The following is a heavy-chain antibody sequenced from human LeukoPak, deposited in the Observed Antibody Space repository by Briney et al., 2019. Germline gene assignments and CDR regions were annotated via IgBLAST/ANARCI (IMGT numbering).Heavy chain of an antibody. V-gene: IGHV4-61*02. CDR2: IYTSGST. CDR1: GGSISSGSYY. D-gene: IGHD5-24*01. J-gene: IGHJ6*03. Sequence: SETLSLTCTVSGGSISSGSYYWSWIRQPARKGLEWIGRIYTSGSTNYNPSLKSRVTISVDTSKNQFSLKLSSVTAADTAVYYCARVRDGYSLKGYYYYYYYMDVWGKGTTVTISS. CDR3: ARVRDGYSLKGYYYYYYYMDV.